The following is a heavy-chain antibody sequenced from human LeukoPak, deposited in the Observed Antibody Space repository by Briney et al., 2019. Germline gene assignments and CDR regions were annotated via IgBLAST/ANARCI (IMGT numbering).Heavy chain of an antibody. D-gene: IGHD2-21*02. CDR3: ARGLTANLLDY. CDR1: GGSISTYY. J-gene: IGHJ4*02. V-gene: IGHV4-59*01. Sequence: SETLSLTCTVSGGSISTYYWNWIRQPPGKGLEWIGYIYYSGTTNYNPFLKSRVSMSVDTSKTQFSLKLSSVTAADTAVYYCARGLTANLLDYWGQGTLVTVSS. CDR2: IYYSGTT.